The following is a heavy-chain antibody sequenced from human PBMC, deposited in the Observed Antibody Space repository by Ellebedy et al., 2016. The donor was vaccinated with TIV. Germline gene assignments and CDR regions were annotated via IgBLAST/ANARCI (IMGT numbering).Heavy chain of an antibody. V-gene: IGHV3-7*01. CDR1: GFNFRSYW. CDR3: ARRASYGDYAVQVNPWFDP. Sequence: GESLKISCAASGFNFRSYWMTWVRQAPGKGLEWVAKIRHGGDEIYYVESVKGRFTISRDNAKNSLFLQMNSLRVEDTAVYYCARRASYGDYAVQVNPWFDPWGQGTLVTVSS. J-gene: IGHJ5*02. D-gene: IGHD4-17*01. CDR2: IRHGGDEI.